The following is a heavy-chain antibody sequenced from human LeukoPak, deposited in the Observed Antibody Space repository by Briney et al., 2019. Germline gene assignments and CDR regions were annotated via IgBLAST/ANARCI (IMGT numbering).Heavy chain of an antibody. Sequence: KISCKXXGYSFTTYWVAWVRQMPGKGLEWMGMISPGDFDTRYTPSFKGQVTISVDKSISTAYLQWSSLKASDTAIYYCARHQGGMDVWGQGTTVTVSS. V-gene: IGHV5-51*01. CDR1: GYSFTTYW. J-gene: IGHJ6*02. CDR3: ARHQGGMDV. CDR2: ISPGDFDT.